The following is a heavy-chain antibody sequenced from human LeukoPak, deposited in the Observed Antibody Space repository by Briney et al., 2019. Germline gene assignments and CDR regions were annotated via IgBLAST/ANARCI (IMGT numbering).Heavy chain of an antibody. V-gene: IGHV1-2*02. CDR3: ARGLGGYGFDPGYFDY. D-gene: IGHD5-12*01. J-gene: IGHJ4*02. CDR2: INPKSGVS. Sequence: ASVKVSCKASGYTFTGSYMHCARQAPGQGVEWGGCINPKSGVSNYAQKVRGKGTITSDTSISTAYMELSRLTSDDTAVYYCARGLGGYGFDPGYFDYWGQGTLVTVSS. CDR1: GYTFTGSY.